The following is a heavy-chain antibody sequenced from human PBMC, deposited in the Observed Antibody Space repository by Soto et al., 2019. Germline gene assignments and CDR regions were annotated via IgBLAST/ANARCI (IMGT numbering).Heavy chain of an antibody. CDR3: AREDYGQYYLDY. CDR2: ISYQGTNI. V-gene: IGHV3-30-3*01. J-gene: IGHJ4*02. Sequence: ASLFTFRDYAMHWVRQAPGKGLEWMAVISYQGTNIHYADSVQGRFTISRDNPKNTLYLEMNSLRTEDTAVYYCAREDYGQYYLDYWGQGALVTVSS. D-gene: IGHD3-16*01. CDR1: LFTFRDYA.